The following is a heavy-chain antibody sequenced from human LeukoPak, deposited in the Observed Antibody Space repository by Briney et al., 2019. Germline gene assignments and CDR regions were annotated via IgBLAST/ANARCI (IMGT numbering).Heavy chain of an antibody. CDR3: ARGRDYVWGSYRTNFFDY. Sequence: SETLSLTCAVYGGSFSGYYWSWIRQPPGKGLEWIGEINHSGSTNYNPSLKSRVTISVDSSKNQFFLKLSSVTAADTAVYYCARGRDYVWGSYRTNFFDYWGQGTLVTVSS. V-gene: IGHV4-34*01. J-gene: IGHJ4*02. CDR2: INHSGST. CDR1: GGSFSGYY. D-gene: IGHD3-16*02.